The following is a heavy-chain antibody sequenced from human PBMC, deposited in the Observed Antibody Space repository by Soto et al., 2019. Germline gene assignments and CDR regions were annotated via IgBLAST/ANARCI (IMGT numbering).Heavy chain of an antibody. CDR1: GGSFSSYI. CDR3: ARSIVVVTALDY. Sequence: SVKVSCKASGGSFSSYIVSWVRQAPGQRLEWMGRIIPVLGVEYYAQKFQGRVTITTDTSASTAYMELSSLRSEDTAVYYCARSIVVVTALDYWGQGTLVTVSS. J-gene: IGHJ4*02. CDR2: IIPVLGVE. V-gene: IGHV1-69*02. D-gene: IGHD2-21*02.